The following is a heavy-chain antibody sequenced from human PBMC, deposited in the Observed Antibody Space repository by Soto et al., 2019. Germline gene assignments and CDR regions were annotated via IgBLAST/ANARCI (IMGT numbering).Heavy chain of an antibody. CDR3: TKGGSSWTEWVGP. CDR2: INPSSGGT. J-gene: IGHJ5*01. CDR1: GYPLTAKY. D-gene: IGHD6-13*01. V-gene: IGHV1-2*02. Sequence: QVQLVQSGAEVKKPGASVKVSCKASGYPLTAKYLHWVRQAPGQGLEWMGWINPSSGGTKEAQKFRGRVTMTRDTPVSAAYMELSRLTSDDTAVYYCTKGGSSWTEWVGPWGPGTLVTVSS.